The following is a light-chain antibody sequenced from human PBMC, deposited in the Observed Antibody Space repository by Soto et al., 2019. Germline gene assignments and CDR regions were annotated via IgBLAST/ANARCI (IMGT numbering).Light chain of an antibody. J-gene: IGKJ1*01. CDR3: QHSYNSPTWT. V-gene: IGKV1-39*01. Sequence: DIQMTQSPSSLSASVGDRVTITCRASQNIGNYLHWYQQQPGKAPKLLIYSVSTLQTGVPSRFSGSEYGPDFTLTISSLQPEYFSTFYCQHSYNSPTWTFGQGTKVEIK. CDR2: SVS. CDR1: QNIGNY.